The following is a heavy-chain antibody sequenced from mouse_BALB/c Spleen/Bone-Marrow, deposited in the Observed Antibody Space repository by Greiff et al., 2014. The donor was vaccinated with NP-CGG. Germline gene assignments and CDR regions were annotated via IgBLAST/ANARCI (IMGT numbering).Heavy chain of an antibody. V-gene: IGHV5-6-4*01. J-gene: IGHJ3*01. CDR3: TRDDYDGAWFAY. CDR2: TSSGGSYT. D-gene: IGHD2-4*01. CDR1: GFTFSSYT. Sequence: EVMLVESGGGLVKPGGSLKLSCAASGFTFSSYTMSWVRQTPEKRLEWAATTSSGGSYTYYPDSVKGRFTISRDNAKNTLYLQMSSLKSEDTAMYYCTRDDYDGAWFAYWGQGTLVTVSA.